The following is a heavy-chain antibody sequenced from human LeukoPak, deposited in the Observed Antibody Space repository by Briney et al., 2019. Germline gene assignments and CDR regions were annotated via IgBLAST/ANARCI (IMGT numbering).Heavy chain of an antibody. V-gene: IGHV4-4*09. J-gene: IGHJ4*02. CDR1: GDSISNYY. CDR2: IYTSGST. D-gene: IGHD2-8*01. Sequence: SETLSLTCAVSGDSISNYYWSWIRQPPGKGLEWIGYIYTSGSTNYNPSLKSRVTISVDTSKNQFSLKLSSVTAADTAVYYCASDTKGAFDYWGQGTLVTVSS. CDR3: ASDTKGAFDY.